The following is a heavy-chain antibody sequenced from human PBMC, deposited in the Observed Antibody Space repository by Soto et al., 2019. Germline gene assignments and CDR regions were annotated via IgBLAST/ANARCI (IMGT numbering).Heavy chain of an antibody. CDR3: AREGDGLRYFDWLFDPPYYYGMDV. V-gene: IGHV4-34*01. J-gene: IGHJ6*02. Sequence: SETLSLTCAVYGGSFSGYYWSWIRHPPGKGLEWIGEINHSGSTNYNPSLKSRVTISVDTSKNQFSLKLSSVTAADTAVYYCAREGDGLRYFDWLFDPPYYYGMDVWGQGTTVTVSS. CDR1: GGSFSGYY. CDR2: INHSGST. D-gene: IGHD3-9*01.